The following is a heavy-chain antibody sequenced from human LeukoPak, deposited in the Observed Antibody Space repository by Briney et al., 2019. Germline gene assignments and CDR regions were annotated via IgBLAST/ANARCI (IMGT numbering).Heavy chain of an antibody. CDR1: GFTFSTYG. CDR3: AKDQLEYCSGGTCYSFDY. CDR2: ISYDGSNK. V-gene: IGHV3-30*18. Sequence: GRSLRLSCSASGFTFSTYGMPWVRQAPGKGLEWVAVISYDGSNKYYADSVKGRFTISRDNSKNTLYLQMNSLRAEDTAVYYCAKDQLEYCSGGTCYSFDYWGQGTLVTVSS. J-gene: IGHJ4*02. D-gene: IGHD2-15*01.